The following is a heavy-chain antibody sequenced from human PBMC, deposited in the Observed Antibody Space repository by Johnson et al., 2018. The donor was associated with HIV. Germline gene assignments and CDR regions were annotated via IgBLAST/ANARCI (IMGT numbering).Heavy chain of an antibody. CDR1: GFSFSNYA. Sequence: QMQLVESGGGVVQPGRSLRLSCAASGFSFSNYAMHWVQAPGKGLEWVAVISYDGSNKYYPNSLKGRFTISRDNSKNTLYLQMNSLRAEDTAVYYCARGITMIVVVKGDAFDIWGQGTMVTVSS. J-gene: IGHJ3*02. CDR3: ARGITMIVVVKGDAFDI. V-gene: IGHV3-30-3*01. CDR2: ISYDGSNK. D-gene: IGHD3-22*01.